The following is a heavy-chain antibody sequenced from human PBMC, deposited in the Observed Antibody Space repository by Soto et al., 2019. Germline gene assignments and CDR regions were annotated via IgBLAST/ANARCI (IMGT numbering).Heavy chain of an antibody. V-gene: IGHV3-9*01. CDR2: ISWHSGTI. CDR1: GFSLRNYG. Sequence: EVHLVESGGGLVQPGRSLRPTCTASGFSLRNYGMHWDRRVPGKALEGVSGISWHSGTIGYADSVRGRFTITRHNAKNSLYLQMNTLGNERTAVYYCSKESRSSAVTATRVYCMDVWGQGTTFTVSS. CDR3: SKESRSSAVTATRVYCMDV. J-gene: IGHJ6*02. D-gene: IGHD2-21*02.